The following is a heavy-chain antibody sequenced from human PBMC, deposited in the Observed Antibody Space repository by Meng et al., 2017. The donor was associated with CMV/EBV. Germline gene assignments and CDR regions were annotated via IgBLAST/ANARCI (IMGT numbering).Heavy chain of an antibody. Sequence: GGSLRLSCAASGFTFSSYGMHWVRQAPGKGLEWVAFIRYDGSNKYYADSVKGRFTISRDNSKNTLYLQMNSLRAEDTAVYYCAKHAGSYYSYYYYYYGMDVWGQGTTVTVSS. CDR1: GFTFSSYG. J-gene: IGHJ6*02. CDR3: AKHAGSYYSYYYYYYGMDV. V-gene: IGHV3-30*02. D-gene: IGHD1-26*01. CDR2: IRYDGSNK.